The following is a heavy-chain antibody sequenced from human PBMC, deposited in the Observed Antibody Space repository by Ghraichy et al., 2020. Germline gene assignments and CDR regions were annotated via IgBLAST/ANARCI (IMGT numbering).Heavy chain of an antibody. Sequence: GGSLRLSCAASGFTFSSYSMNWVRQSPGKGLEWVSYITSSSSTIYYADSVKGRFTISRDNAKNSLYLQMNSLRDEDTAVYYCARGVSSYGLGSYYVWGQGTLVNVP. J-gene: IGHJ4*02. CDR2: ITSSSSTI. V-gene: IGHV3-48*02. CDR3: ARGVSSYGLGSYYV. D-gene: IGHD3-10*01. CDR1: GFTFSSYS.